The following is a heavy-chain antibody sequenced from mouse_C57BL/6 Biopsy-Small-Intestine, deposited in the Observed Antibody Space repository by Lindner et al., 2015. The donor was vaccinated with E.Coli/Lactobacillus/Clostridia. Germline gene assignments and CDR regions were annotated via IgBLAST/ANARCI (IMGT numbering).Heavy chain of an antibody. D-gene: IGHD1-3*01. J-gene: IGHJ3*01. V-gene: IGHV14-3*01. CDR2: IDPANDYT. CDR1: GFNIEDDY. Sequence: VQLQESGAELVRPGASVKLSCTTSGFNIEDDYIHWVKQRPEQGLEWIGRIDPANDYTKYAPKFQDKATITADTSSNTAYLQLSSLTSEDTAVYYCARSSKYWGHGTLVTVSA. CDR3: ARSSKY.